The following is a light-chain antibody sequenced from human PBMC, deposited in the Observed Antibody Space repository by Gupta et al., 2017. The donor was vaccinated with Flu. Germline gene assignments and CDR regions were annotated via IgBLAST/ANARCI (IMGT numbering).Light chain of an antibody. Sequence: VGDRVTITCRASQSISNWLSWYQQKPGKAPKPLIYKASSLESGVPSRFSGSGFGTEFTLTISRLQPDDFATYYCQEYNSYWAFGQGTKVEIK. CDR3: QEYNSYWA. V-gene: IGKV1-5*03. CDR1: QSISNW. J-gene: IGKJ1*01. CDR2: KAS.